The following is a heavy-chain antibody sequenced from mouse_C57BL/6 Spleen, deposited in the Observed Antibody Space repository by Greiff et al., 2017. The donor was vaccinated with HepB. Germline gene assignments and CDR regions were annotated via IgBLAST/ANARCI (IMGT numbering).Heavy chain of an antibody. Sequence: EVHLVESGGGLVQPKGSLKLSCAASGFSFNTYAMNWVRQAPGKGMEWVARIRSKSNNYATYYADSVKDRFTISRDDSERMLYLQMNNLKTEDTAMYYCVRSVLAYWGQGTLVTVSA. J-gene: IGHJ3*01. V-gene: IGHV10-1*01. CDR2: IRSKSNNYAT. CDR3: VRSVLAY. CDR1: GFSFNTYA.